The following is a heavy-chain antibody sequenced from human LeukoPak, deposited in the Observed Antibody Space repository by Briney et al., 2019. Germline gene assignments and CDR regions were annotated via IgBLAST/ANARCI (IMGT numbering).Heavy chain of an antibody. CDR2: INHSGST. J-gene: IGHJ4*02. CDR3: ARGRHAKLLWFGELLARYYFDY. V-gene: IGHV4-34*01. Sequence: PSETLSLTCAVYGGSFSGYYWSWIRQPPGKGLEWIGEINHSGSTNYNPSLKSRVTISVDTSKNQFSLKLSSVTAADTAVYYWARGRHAKLLWFGELLARYYFDYWGQGTLVTVSS. CDR1: GGSFSGYY. D-gene: IGHD3-10*01.